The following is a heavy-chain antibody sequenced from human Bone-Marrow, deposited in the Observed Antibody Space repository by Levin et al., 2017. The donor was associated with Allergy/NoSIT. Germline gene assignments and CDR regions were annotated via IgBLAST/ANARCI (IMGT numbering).Heavy chain of an antibody. V-gene: IGHV1-2*02. D-gene: IGHD2-2*01. Sequence: EASVKVSCKASGYTFTGYYMHWVRQAPGQGLEWMGWINPNSGGTNYAQKFQGRVTMTRDTSISTAYMELSRLRSDDTAVYYCARRDCSSTSCPAQYYFDYWGQGTLVTVSS. J-gene: IGHJ4*02. CDR3: ARRDCSSTSCPAQYYFDY. CDR2: INPNSGGT. CDR1: GYTFTGYY.